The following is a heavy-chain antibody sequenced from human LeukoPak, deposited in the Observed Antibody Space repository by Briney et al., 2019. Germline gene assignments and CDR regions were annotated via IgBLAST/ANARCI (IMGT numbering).Heavy chain of an antibody. J-gene: IGHJ4*02. CDR3: AKHPVDYVDYGGSYYFDY. CDR2: ISGSGGST. CDR1: GFSISSYA. D-gene: IGHD4/OR15-4a*01. V-gene: IGHV3-23*01. Sequence: GGSLRLSCAASGFSISSYAMSWVRQAPGKGLEWVSGISGSGGSTDNAGSVKGRFSISRDNSRNTVYLQMNNLRAEDTVLYYCAKHPVDYVDYGGSYYFDYWGQGTLVTVSS.